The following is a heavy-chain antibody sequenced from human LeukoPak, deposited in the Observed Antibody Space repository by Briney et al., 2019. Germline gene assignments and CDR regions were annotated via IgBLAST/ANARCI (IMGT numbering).Heavy chain of an antibody. CDR2: IYHSGST. J-gene: IGHJ3*02. Sequence: SETLSLTCAVSGYSISSGYYWGWIRQPPGKGLEWIGSIYHSGSTYYNPSLKSRVTISVDTPKNQFSLKLSSVTAADTAVYYCASATCSGGSCNAFDIWGQGTMVTVSS. V-gene: IGHV4-38-2*01. CDR3: ASATCSGGSCNAFDI. CDR1: GYSISSGYY. D-gene: IGHD2-15*01.